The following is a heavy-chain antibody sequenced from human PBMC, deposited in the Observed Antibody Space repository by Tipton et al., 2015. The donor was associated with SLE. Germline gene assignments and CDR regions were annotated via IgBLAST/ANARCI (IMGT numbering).Heavy chain of an antibody. V-gene: IGHV3-48*01. CDR3: ARDAEYQVVYSFDS. Sequence: SLRLSCAASGFTFSSYWMSWVRQAPGKGLEWVSYISSSGSTIYYAGSVKGRFTISRDNSKSTLYLQMNNLRAEDTAVYYCARDAEYQVVYSFDSWGQGTLVTVSS. D-gene: IGHD2-2*02. CDR2: ISSSGSTI. J-gene: IGHJ5*01. CDR1: GFTFSSYW.